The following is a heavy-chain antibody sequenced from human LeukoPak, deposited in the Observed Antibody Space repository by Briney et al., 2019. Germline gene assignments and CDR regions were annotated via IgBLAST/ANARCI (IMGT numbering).Heavy chain of an antibody. CDR2: IHYSGST. J-gene: IGHJ6*03. V-gene: IGHV4-59*01. CDR3: AGGYKYAYYNYYYMDV. Sequence: SETLSLTCTVSGGSISSYYWSWIRQPPGKGLEWNGYIHYSGSTNYNPSLKSRVTISVDTSKNQFSLKLSSVTAADTAVYYCAGGYKYAYYNYYYMDVWGKGTTATVSS. D-gene: IGHD5-24*01. CDR1: GGSISSYY.